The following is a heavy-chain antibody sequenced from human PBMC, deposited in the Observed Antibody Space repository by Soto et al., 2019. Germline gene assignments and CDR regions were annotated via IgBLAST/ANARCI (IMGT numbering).Heavy chain of an antibody. J-gene: IGHJ6*02. Sequence: EVQLVESGGGLVQPGGSLRLSCAASGFTFSSYAMHWVRQAPGKGLEYVSAFSSNGGSTYYANSVKGRFTISRDNSKNTLYLQMGSLRAAYMAVYYCARGVVVVAATYGMDVWGQGTTVTVSS. D-gene: IGHD2-15*01. V-gene: IGHV3-64*01. CDR1: GFTFSSYA. CDR2: FSSNGGST. CDR3: ARGVVVVAATYGMDV.